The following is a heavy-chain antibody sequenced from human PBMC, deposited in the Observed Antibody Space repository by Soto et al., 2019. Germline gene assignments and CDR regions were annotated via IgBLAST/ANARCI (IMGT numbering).Heavy chain of an antibody. CDR3: ATIVSSGWYVFDY. V-gene: IGHV3-9*01. D-gene: IGHD6-19*01. CDR1: GFTFDDYA. Sequence: LRLSCAASGFTFDDYAMHWVRQAPGKGLEWVSGISWNSGSIGYADSVKGRFTISRDNAKNSLYLQMNSLRAEDTALYYCATIVSSGWYVFDYWGQGTLVTVSS. CDR2: ISWNSGSI. J-gene: IGHJ4*02.